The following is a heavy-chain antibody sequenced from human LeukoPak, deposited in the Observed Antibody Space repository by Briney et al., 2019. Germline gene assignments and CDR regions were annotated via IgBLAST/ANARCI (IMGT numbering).Heavy chain of an antibody. V-gene: IGHV5-51*01. J-gene: IGHJ5*02. CDR3: ARVPELGSLANYFDP. CDR2: FYPADSDA. Sequence: PGESLKISCEASGSRFTDYWIAWVRPLSGKGLEWMGIFYPADSDARYSPPFQGHVTMSVDKSINTAYLQWNSLKASDTATYYCARVPELGSLANYFDPWGQGTLVTVSS. D-gene: IGHD3-16*01. CDR1: GSRFTDYW.